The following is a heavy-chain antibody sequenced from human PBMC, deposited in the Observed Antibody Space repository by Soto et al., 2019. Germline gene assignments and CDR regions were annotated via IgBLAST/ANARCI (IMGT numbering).Heavy chain of an antibody. J-gene: IGHJ4*02. V-gene: IGHV3-66*01. CDR3: ARLLRAGGD. D-gene: IGHD3-16*01. CDR2: IFGAHST. CDR1: GFTVSDNY. Sequence: DVPLVESGGGLVQPGGSLRLSCAASGFTVSDNYMTWVRQAPGKGLEWVSVIFGAHSTYYADSVKGRFTISRDNSKNTLYLQLDRLRVEDTAVYYCARLLRAGGDWGQGTLVTVSS.